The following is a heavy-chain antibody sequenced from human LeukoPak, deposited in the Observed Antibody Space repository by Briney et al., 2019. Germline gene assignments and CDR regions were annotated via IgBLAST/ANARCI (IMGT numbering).Heavy chain of an antibody. Sequence: PGGSLRLSCAASGFTFSDYYMSWIRQAPGKGLEWVSYIISSGSTIYYADSGRGRFTISRDSAKNSLYLQMNSLRAEDTAVYYCARMLLNWFDPWGQGTLVTVSS. D-gene: IGHD3-16*01. J-gene: IGHJ5*02. CDR2: IISSGSTI. CDR3: ARMLLNWFDP. V-gene: IGHV3-11*04. CDR1: GFTFSDYY.